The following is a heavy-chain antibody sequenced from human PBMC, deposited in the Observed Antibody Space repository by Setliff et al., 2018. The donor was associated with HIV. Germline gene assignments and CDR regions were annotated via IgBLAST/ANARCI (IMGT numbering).Heavy chain of an antibody. D-gene: IGHD6-25*01. V-gene: IGHV5-51*01. J-gene: IGHJ4*02. Sequence: GESLKISCKTSGYSFTSYWIAWVRQMPGKGLECMGIIYPGDSGDSDIRYSPSFQGQVTISADESISTAFLQWSSLKASDTAIYYCVSEAADGRIGWWGQGTLVTVSS. CDR3: VSEAADGRIGW. CDR2: IYPGDSGDSDI. CDR1: GYSFTSYW.